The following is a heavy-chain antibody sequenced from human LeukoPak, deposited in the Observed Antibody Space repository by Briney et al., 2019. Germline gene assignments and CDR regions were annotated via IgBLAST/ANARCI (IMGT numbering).Heavy chain of an antibody. V-gene: IGHV3-21*01. Sequence: GGSLRLSCAASGFTFSSYSMNWVRQAPGEELEWVSSISSSSSYIYYADSVKGRFTISRDNAKNSLYLQMNSLRAEDTAVYYCARVEAAAGTHYFDYWGQGTLVTVSS. J-gene: IGHJ4*02. CDR2: ISSSSSYI. CDR3: ARVEAAAGTHYFDY. D-gene: IGHD6-13*01. CDR1: GFTFSSYS.